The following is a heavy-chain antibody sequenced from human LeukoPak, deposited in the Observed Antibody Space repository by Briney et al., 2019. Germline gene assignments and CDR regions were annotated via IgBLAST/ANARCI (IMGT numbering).Heavy chain of an antibody. V-gene: IGHV3-21*01. CDR2: ISSSSSYI. D-gene: IGHD4-17*01. J-gene: IGHJ5*02. CDR3: ARDLTTVHYNWFDP. Sequence: PGGSLRLSCAASGFTFSGYSMNWVRQAPGKGLEWVSSISSSSSYIYYADSVKGRFTISRDNAKNSLYLQMNSLRAEDTAVYYCARDLTTVHYNWFDPWGQGTLVTVSS. CDR1: GFTFSGYS.